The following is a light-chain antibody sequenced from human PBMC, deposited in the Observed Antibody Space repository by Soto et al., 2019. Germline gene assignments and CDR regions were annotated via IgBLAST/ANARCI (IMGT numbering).Light chain of an antibody. J-gene: IGKJ4*01. CDR1: QSTSSY. CDR3: QQSYSTPRALT. Sequence: DIQMTQSPSSLSASVGDRVTITCRASQSTSSYLNWYQQKPGKAPKLLIYAASRLQSGVPSRFSGSGSGTDFTRTISRLQPEDFATYYCQQSYSTPRALTFGGGTKVEIK. V-gene: IGKV1-39*01. CDR2: AAS.